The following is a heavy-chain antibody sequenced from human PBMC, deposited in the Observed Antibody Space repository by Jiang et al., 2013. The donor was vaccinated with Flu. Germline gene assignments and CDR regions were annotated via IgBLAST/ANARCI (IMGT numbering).Heavy chain of an antibody. CDR1: GYSFTSHW. V-gene: IGHV5-10-1*01. D-gene: IGHD3-10*01. CDR2: IDPSDSYT. J-gene: IGHJ2*01. Sequence: GAEVKKPGESLKISCKVSGYSFTSHWITWVRQMPGKGLEWIGRIDPSDSYTTYSPSFQGHVTISVDRSLSTAYLQWSSLKASDTAMYYCARPADXGSRNYYSHHYFDLWGRGTLVTVS. CDR3: ARPADXGSRNYYSHHYFDL.